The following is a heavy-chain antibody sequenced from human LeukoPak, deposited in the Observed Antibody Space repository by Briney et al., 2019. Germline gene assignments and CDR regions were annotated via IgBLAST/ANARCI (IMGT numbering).Heavy chain of an antibody. CDR3: IKSSGDWH. V-gene: IGHV3-15*01. Sequence: PGGSLRLSCTTSGFTFSHAWMTWVRQAPGQGLEWVGRISTKTDGGTTDYAAPVKSRFTISRDDSKNTLYLQMNSLKTEDTAVYYCIKSSGDWHWGQGTLVTVSS. CDR2: ISTKTDGGTT. D-gene: IGHD2-21*02. J-gene: IGHJ4*02. CDR1: GFTFSHAW.